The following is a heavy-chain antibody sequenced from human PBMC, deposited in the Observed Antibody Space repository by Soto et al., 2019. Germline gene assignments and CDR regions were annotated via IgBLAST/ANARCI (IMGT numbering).Heavy chain of an antibody. V-gene: IGHV4-34*01. J-gene: IGHJ5*02. Sequence: SETLSLTCAVYGGSFSGYYWSWIRQPPGKGLEWIGEINHSGSTNYNPSLKSRVTISVDTSKNQFSLKLSSVTAADTAVYYCARGPRLRVVVVAATKYNWFDPWGQGTLVTLL. CDR3: ARGPRLRVVVVAATKYNWFDP. CDR1: GGSFSGYY. D-gene: IGHD2-15*01. CDR2: INHSGST.